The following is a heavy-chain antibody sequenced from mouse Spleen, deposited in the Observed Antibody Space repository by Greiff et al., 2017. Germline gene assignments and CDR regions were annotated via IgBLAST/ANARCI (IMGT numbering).Heavy chain of an antibody. V-gene: IGHV1-81*01. J-gene: IGHJ4*01. CDR2: INPNNGGT. Sequence: QVQLQQSGAELARPGASVKLSCKASGYTFTSYGISWVKQRTGQGLEWIGDINPNNGGTIYNQKFKGKATLTVDKSSSTAYMELRSLTSEDTAVYYCARGDYLYYAMDYWGQGTSVTVSS. CDR3: ARGDYLYYAMDY. D-gene: IGHD2-4*01. CDR1: GYTFTSYG.